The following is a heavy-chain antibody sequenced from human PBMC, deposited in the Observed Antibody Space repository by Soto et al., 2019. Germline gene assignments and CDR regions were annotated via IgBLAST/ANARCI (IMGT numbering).Heavy chain of an antibody. CDR3: ARANHGHRIDY. J-gene: IGHJ4*02. CDR2: IYYSGST. D-gene: IGHD2-8*01. CDR1: GGSISSGGYY. Sequence: QVQLQESGPGLVKPSQTLSLTCTVSGGSISSGGYYWSWIRQHPGKGLEWIGYIYYSGSTYYNPSRKCRVTISVHTSKNQFSLKLSSVTAADMAVYYCARANHGHRIDYWGQGTLVTVSS. V-gene: IGHV4-31*03.